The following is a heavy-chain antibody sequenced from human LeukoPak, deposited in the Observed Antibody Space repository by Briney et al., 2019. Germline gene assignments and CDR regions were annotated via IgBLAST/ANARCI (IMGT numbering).Heavy chain of an antibody. CDR3: AGGLWFGEPHYYYYGMDV. CDR2: IIPILGIA. CDR1: GDTFSSYA. V-gene: IGHV1-69*04. Sequence: SVKLSCKASGDTFSSYAISWVRKAHEPGLEWMERIIPILGIANYAQKFQSRVTITADKSTSPAYMDVSSLRSEDAAVYYCAGGLWFGEPHYYYYGMDVWGQGTTVTVSS. J-gene: IGHJ6*02. D-gene: IGHD3-10*01.